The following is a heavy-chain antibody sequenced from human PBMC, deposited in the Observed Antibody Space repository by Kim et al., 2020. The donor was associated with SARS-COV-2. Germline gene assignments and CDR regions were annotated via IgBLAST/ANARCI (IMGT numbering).Heavy chain of an antibody. D-gene: IGHD5-18*01. CDR1: GGSISSGSYY. Sequence: SETLSLTCTVSGGSISSGSYYWSWIRQPAGKGLEWIGRIYTSGSTNYNPSLKSRVTISVDTSKNQFSLKLSSVTAADTAVYYCARFGYGYVLYYYYYGMGVWGQGTTVTVSS. J-gene: IGHJ6*02. CDR2: IYTSGST. CDR3: ARFGYGYVLYYYYYGMGV. V-gene: IGHV4-61*02.